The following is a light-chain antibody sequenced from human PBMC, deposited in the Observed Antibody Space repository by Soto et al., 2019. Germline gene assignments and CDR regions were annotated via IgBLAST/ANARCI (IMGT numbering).Light chain of an antibody. Sequence: EIVLTQSPGTLSLSPGERATLSCRASHSVSSSYLAWYQQKPGQAPRLLIYGASSRATGIPDRFSGSGSGTDFTLTISRLDPEDFAVYYCQQYGSSPPITFGQGTGLEIK. CDR3: QQYGSSPPIT. CDR1: HSVSSSY. V-gene: IGKV3-20*01. J-gene: IGKJ5*01. CDR2: GAS.